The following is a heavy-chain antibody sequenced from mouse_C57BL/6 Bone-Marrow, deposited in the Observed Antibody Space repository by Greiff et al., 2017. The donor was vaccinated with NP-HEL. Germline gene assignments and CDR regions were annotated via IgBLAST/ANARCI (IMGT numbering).Heavy chain of an antibody. D-gene: IGHD1-1*01. V-gene: IGHV1-81*01. CDR1: GYTFSSYG. CDR3: ARWDTTVVSY. CDR2: IYPRSGNT. Sequence: VQLQESGAELVRPGASVKLSCKASGYTFSSYGISWVKQRTGQGLEWIGQIYPRSGNTYYNEKFKGKATLTADKSSSTAYMELRSLTSEGSAVYFCARWDTTVVSYGGQGTTLTVSS. J-gene: IGHJ2*01.